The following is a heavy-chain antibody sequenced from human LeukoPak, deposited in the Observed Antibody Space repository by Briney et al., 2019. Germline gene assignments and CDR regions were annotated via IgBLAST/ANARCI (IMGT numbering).Heavy chain of an antibody. Sequence: SETLSLTCTVSGGSISSYYWSWIRQPPGKGLEWIGYIYYSGSTNYNPFLKSRVTISVDTSKNQFSLKLSSVTAADTAVYYCARHVPPVEMAYYFDYWGQGTLVTVSS. V-gene: IGHV4-59*08. CDR2: IYYSGST. J-gene: IGHJ4*02. CDR3: ARHVPPVEMAYYFDY. CDR1: GGSISSYY. D-gene: IGHD5-24*01.